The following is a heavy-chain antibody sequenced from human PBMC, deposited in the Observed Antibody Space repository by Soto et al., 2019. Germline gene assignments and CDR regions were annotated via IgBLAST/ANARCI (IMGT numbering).Heavy chain of an antibody. Sequence: GGSLRLSCAASGFTFSSYGMHWVRQAPGKGLEWVAVIWYDGSNKYYADSVKGRFTISRDNSKNTLYLQVNSLRAEDTAVYYCARELSHTIFGVVIDINYYYYYGMDVWGQGTTVTVSS. V-gene: IGHV3-33*01. CDR2: IWYDGSNK. J-gene: IGHJ6*02. D-gene: IGHD3-3*01. CDR3: ARELSHTIFGVVIDINYYYYYGMDV. CDR1: GFTFSSYG.